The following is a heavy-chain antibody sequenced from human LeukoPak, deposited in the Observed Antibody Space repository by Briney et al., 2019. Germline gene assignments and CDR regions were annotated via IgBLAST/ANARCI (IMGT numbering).Heavy chain of an antibody. D-gene: IGHD2-15*01. J-gene: IGHJ4*02. Sequence: SETLSLTCAVYGGSLSGYYWSWIRQPPGKGLEWIGEINHSGSTNYIPSLKSRVTISGDTSKNQFSLRLSSVTAADTAVYYCARYCSGGDCYSKALDYWGQGILVTVSS. CDR2: INHSGST. V-gene: IGHV4-34*01. CDR1: GGSLSGYY. CDR3: ARYCSGGDCYSKALDY.